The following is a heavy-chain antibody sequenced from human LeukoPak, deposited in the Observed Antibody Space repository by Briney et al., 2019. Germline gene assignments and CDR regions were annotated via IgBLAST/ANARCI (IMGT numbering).Heavy chain of an antibody. V-gene: IGHV3-23*01. J-gene: IGHJ4*02. Sequence: GGSLRLSCAACGFIFSSYAMSWVRQAPGRGLEWVSGISGSGGSTYYSDSVKGRFTISRDNSKNTLFLQMNSLRAEDTAVYYCAKDRGPYSGYDSFFDFWGQGTLVTVSS. CDR2: ISGSGGST. CDR1: GFIFSSYA. CDR3: AKDRGPYSGYDSFFDF. D-gene: IGHD5-12*01.